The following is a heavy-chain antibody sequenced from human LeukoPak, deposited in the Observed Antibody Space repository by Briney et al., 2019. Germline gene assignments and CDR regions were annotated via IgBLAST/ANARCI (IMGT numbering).Heavy chain of an antibody. CDR1: GGSISSGSYY. Sequence: SETLSLTCTASGGSISSGSYYWSWIRQPAGKGLEWIGRIYTSGSTNYNPSLKSRVTISVDTSKNQFSLKLSSVTAADTAVYYCARDPIVLMVYDTYYYYYMDVWGKGTTVTVSS. CDR2: IYTSGST. D-gene: IGHD2-8*01. CDR3: ARDPIVLMVYDTYYYYYMDV. V-gene: IGHV4-61*02. J-gene: IGHJ6*03.